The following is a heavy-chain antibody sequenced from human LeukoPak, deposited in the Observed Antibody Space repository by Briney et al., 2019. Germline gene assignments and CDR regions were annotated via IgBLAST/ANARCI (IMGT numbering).Heavy chain of an antibody. CDR2: ITATGTYI. D-gene: IGHD6-13*01. Sequence: GGSLRLSCAASGFTFSSYWMHWVRQAPGKGLVWVSSITATGTYIYYADSVKGRFTISRDNAKNSLFPQMNSLRVEDTAVYYCAREGAAARYHWFDPWGQGTLVTVSS. CDR3: AREGAAARYHWFDP. V-gene: IGHV3-21*01. J-gene: IGHJ5*02. CDR1: GFTFSSYW.